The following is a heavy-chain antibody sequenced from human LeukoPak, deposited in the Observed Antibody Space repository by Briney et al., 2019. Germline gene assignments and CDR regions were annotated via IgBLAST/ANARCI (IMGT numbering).Heavy chain of an antibody. CDR3: AKVDCGGDCQGWFDP. CDR2: IRYDGSNK. V-gene: IGHV3-30*02. D-gene: IGHD2-21*01. J-gene: IGHJ5*02. CDR1: GFTFSSYG. Sequence: GGSLRLSCAASGFTFSSYGMHWVRQAPGKGLEWVAFIRYDGSNKYYADSVKGRFTIPRDNSKNTLYLQMNSLRAEDTAVYYCAKVDCGGDCQGWFDPWGQGTLVTVSS.